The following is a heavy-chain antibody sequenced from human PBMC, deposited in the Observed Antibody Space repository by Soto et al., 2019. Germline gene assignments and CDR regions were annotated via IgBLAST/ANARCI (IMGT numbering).Heavy chain of an antibody. CDR1: GFTFSSHA. J-gene: IGHJ4*02. D-gene: IGHD2-15*01. CDR3: AKDWVSGSSPY. CDR2: ISGSAGLT. Sequence: AGSLTLSCTASGFTFSSHAMSWVRQAPGKQLEWVSAISGSAGLTFYADSVKGRFTISRDNSKNTLYLQMNSLRAEDTAVYYCAKDWVSGSSPYWGQGTLVTVSS. V-gene: IGHV3-23*01.